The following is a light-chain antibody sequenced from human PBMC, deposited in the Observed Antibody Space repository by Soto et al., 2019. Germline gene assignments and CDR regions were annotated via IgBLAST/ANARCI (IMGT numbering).Light chain of an antibody. V-gene: IGLV2-14*01. Sequence: QSVLTQPASVSGSPGQSITISCTGTSRDVGGYNYVSWYQQHPGKAPKLLIYEVSNRPSGVSNRFSGSKSVNTASLTISGLQAEDEADYYCTSFTSSSTPYVFGTGTKLTVL. J-gene: IGLJ1*01. CDR1: SRDVGGYNY. CDR2: EVS. CDR3: TSFTSSSTPYV.